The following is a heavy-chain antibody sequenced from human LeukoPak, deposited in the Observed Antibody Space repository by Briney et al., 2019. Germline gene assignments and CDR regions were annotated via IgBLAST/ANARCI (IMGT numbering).Heavy chain of an antibody. CDR1: GFTIGDYA. CDR2: IRSKAYGGTT. CDR3: TRESGGGKNYYYYYMDV. D-gene: IGHD3-16*01. J-gene: IGHJ6*03. V-gene: IGHV3-49*03. Sequence: GGSRRLSCTASGFTIGDYAMSWFRQAPGKGLEWVGLIRSKAYGGTTEYAASVKCRFTISRDDSKSIAYLQMNSLKTEDTAVYYCTRESGGGKNYYYYYMDVWGKGTTVTVSS.